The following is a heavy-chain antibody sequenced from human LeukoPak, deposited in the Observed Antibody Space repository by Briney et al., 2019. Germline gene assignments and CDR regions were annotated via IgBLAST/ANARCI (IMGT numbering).Heavy chain of an antibody. CDR2: INSDGSST. V-gene: IGHV3-74*01. D-gene: IGHD3-10*01. CDR1: GFTFSRYW. Sequence: GGSLRLSCAASGFTFSRYWMRWARQPPGEGLVWVSHINSDGSSTSYADSVKGRFTISKDNAKNTLYLQMNSLRAEDTAVYYCASETYYYGSGSYYKGQIWGQGTLVTASS. CDR3: ASETYYYGSGSYYKGQI. J-gene: IGHJ4*02.